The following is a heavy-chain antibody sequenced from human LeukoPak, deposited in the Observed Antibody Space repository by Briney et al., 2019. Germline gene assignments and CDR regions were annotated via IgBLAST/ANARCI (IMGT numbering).Heavy chain of an antibody. D-gene: IGHD1-14*01. Sequence: SEGSLRLSCVASGFTFSKYTMSWVRQAPGKGLEWVSGIYGGGSGSTFYAESVKGRFTISRDNSKNTLYLQMNSLRDEDTAIYYCAKDFTPDGIWDIDYWGRGTLITVSS. V-gene: IGHV3-23*01. CDR3: AKDFTPDGIWDIDY. CDR2: IYGGGSGST. CDR1: GFTFSKYT. J-gene: IGHJ4*02.